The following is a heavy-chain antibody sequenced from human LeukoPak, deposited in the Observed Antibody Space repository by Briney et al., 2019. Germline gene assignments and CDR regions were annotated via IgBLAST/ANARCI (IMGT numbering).Heavy chain of an antibody. CDR3: ARDGGRLQAPESPINDY. CDR2: ISGYNDDT. V-gene: IGHV1-18*01. CDR1: GYPFTSFG. J-gene: IGHJ4*02. D-gene: IGHD1-14*01. Sequence: ASVKVSCTASGYPFTSFGIAWVRQAPGQGLEWMGWISGYNDDTEYAQKFQGRVTLSTDKSTSTAHMELRSLRSEDTAVYFCARDGGRLQAPESPINDYWGQGTLVTVSS.